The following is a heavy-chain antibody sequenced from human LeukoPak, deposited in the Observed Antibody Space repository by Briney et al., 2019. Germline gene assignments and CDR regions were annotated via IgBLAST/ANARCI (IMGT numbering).Heavy chain of an antibody. D-gene: IGHD3-16*02. J-gene: IGHJ4*02. Sequence: PGGSLRLSCGVSGITLSNYGMSWVRQAPGKGLEWVAGLSGSAGGTHYADSVKGRFTISRDNSKNTLFLQMDRLRAEDTAVYFCAKRGVVVRVFLVGFHKEAYYFDSWGQGAQVTVSS. CDR1: GITLSNYG. V-gene: IGHV3-23*01. CDR3: AKRGVVVRVFLVGFHKEAYYFDS. CDR2: LSGSAGGT.